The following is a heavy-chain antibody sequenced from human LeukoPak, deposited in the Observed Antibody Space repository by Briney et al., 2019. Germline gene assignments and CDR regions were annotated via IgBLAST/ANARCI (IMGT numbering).Heavy chain of an antibody. CDR2: ISYDGSNK. D-gene: IGHD3-9*01. J-gene: IGHJ4*02. CDR1: GFTFSSYG. Sequence: GGSLRLSCAASGFTFSSYGMHWVRQAPGKGLEWVAVISYDGSNKYYADSVKGRFTISRDSSKNTLYLQMNSLRAEDTAVYYCAKDLYLTGYSFDYWGQGTLVTVSS. CDR3: AKDLYLTGYSFDY. V-gene: IGHV3-30*18.